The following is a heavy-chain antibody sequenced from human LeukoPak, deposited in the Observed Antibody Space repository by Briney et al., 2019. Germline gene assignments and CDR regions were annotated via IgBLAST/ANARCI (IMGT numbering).Heavy chain of an antibody. V-gene: IGHV3-30*18. J-gene: IGHJ4*02. CDR2: ISYDGSNK. D-gene: IGHD2-15*01. CDR3: AKISGCSGGSCYDIDY. Sequence: GGTLRLSCAASGFTFSSYGMHWVRQAPGKGLEGVAVISYDGSNKYYADSAKGRFTISRDNSKNTLYLQMNSLRAEDTAVYYCAKISGCSGGSCYDIDYWGQGTLVTVSS. CDR1: GFTFSSYG.